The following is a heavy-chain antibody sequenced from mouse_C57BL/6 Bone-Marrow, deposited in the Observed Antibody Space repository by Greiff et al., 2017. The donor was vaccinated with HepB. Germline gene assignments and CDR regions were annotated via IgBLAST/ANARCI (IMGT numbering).Heavy chain of an antibody. J-gene: IGHJ2*01. CDR2: IYPGSGST. D-gene: IGHD4-1*01. CDR1: GYTFTSYW. Sequence: QVQLQQPGAELVKPGASVKMSCKASGYTFTSYWITWVKQRPGQGLEWIGDIYPGSGSTNYNQKFKGKAILTADKSSSTAYMELRSLTSEDSAVYYCTRGWDEGDYWGQGTTLTVSS. V-gene: IGHV1-55*01. CDR3: TRGWDEGDY.